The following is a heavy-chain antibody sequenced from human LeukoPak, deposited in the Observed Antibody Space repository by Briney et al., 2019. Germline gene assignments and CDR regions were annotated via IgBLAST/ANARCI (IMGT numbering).Heavy chain of an antibody. Sequence: GASVKVSCKASGYTFTGYYMHWVRQAPGQGLEWMGWINPNSGNTGYAQKFQGRVAMTRNTSISTAYMELSSLRSEDTAVYYCAKNNATVRYFQHWGQGTLVTVSS. CDR3: AKNNATVRYFQH. CDR1: GYTFTGYY. J-gene: IGHJ1*01. D-gene: IGHD1/OR15-1a*01. CDR2: INPNSGNT. V-gene: IGHV1-8*02.